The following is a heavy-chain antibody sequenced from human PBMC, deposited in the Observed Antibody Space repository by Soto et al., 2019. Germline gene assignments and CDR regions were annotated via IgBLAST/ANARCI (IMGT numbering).Heavy chain of an antibody. CDR3: ARVSTSCEKGCYYYYYGMDV. D-gene: IGHD2-2*01. CDR2: ISYDGSNK. Sequence: GGSLRLSCAASGFTFSSYAMHWVRQAPGKGLEWVAVISYDGSNKYYADSVKGRFTISRDNSKNTLYLQMNSLRAEDTAVYYCARVSTSCEKGCYYYYYGMDVWGQGTTVTVSS. J-gene: IGHJ6*02. CDR1: GFTFSSYA. V-gene: IGHV3-30-3*01.